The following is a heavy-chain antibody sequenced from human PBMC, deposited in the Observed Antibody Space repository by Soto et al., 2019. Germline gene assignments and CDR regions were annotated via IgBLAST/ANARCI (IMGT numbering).Heavy chain of an antibody. Sequence: SVKDSCKASGGTFRSYAISWVRQAPGQGLGWMGGIIPIFGTANYAQKFQGRVTITADKPTRTAYMVLSSLRSEDTAVYYCARGVGGICYYYGMDVWGQGTTVTVSS. CDR3: ARGVGGICYYYGMDV. J-gene: IGHJ6*02. CDR2: IIPIFGTA. V-gene: IGHV1-69*06. D-gene: IGHD3-3*02. CDR1: GGTFRSYA.